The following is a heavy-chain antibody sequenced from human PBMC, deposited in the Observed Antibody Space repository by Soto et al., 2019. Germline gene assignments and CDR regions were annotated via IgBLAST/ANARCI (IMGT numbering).Heavy chain of an antibody. CDR1: LVPFRGSA. CDR3: TRLYFDWPADAFDI. V-gene: IGHV3-73*01. J-gene: IGHJ3*02. Sequence: RLSCAAFLVPFRGSALHWVRPASGEGLQWVGRIRRKANSYATAYAASVKGRFTISRDDSKNTAYLQMNSLKTEDTAVYYCTRLYFDWPADAFDIWGQGTMVTVSS. D-gene: IGHD3-9*01. CDR2: IRRKANSYAT.